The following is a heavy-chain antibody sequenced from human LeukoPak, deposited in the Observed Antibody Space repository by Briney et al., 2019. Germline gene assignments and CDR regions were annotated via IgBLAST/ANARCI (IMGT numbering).Heavy chain of an antibody. CDR3: ARDLGSYFDY. Sequence: PGGSLRLSCAASGFTVSSNYMSWVCQAPGKGLEWVSVIYSDVSTYYADSVKGRFTISRHNSKNTLYLQMNSLRAEDTAVYYCARDLGSYFDYWGQGTMVTVSS. D-gene: IGHD3-16*01. CDR2: IYSDVST. V-gene: IGHV3-53*04. CDR1: GFTVSSNY. J-gene: IGHJ4*01.